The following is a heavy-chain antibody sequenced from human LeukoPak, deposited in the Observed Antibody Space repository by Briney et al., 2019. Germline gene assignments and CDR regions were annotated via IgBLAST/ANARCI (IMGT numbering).Heavy chain of an antibody. CDR3: ARSRCSSTSCYRFDY. CDR2: INPNSGGT. CDR1: GYTFTGYY. V-gene: IGHV1-2*02. J-gene: IGHJ4*02. Sequence: GASVKVSCKAYGYTFTGYYMHWVRQAPGQGLEWMGWINPNSGGTNYAQKFQGRVTMTRDTSISTAYMELSRLRSDDTAVYYCARSRCSSTSCYRFDYWGQGTLVTVSS. D-gene: IGHD2-2*01.